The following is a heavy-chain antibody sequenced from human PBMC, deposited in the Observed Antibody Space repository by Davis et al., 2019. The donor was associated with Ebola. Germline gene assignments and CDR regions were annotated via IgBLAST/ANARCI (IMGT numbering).Heavy chain of an antibody. V-gene: IGHV3-30*18. J-gene: IGHJ4*02. D-gene: IGHD3-9*01. CDR1: GFTFSSYA. CDR2: ISYDGSLR. CDR3: AKGPQYYDILTGYYNH. Sequence: GESLKISCAASGFTFSSYAMSWVRQAPGKGLEWVALISYDGSLRHYADSVKGRFTISRDNSKNTLYLQMNSLRAEDTAVYYCAKGPQYYDILTGYYNHWGQGTLVTVSS.